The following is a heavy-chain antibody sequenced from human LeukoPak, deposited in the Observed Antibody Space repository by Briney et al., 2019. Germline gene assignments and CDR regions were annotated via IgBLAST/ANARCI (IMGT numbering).Heavy chain of an antibody. D-gene: IGHD6-19*01. V-gene: IGHV3-21*01. J-gene: IGHJ4*02. CDR3: ARDHIAVATGQEYYFDY. CDR1: GFTFSSYS. Sequence: GGSLRLSCAASGFTFSSYSMNWVRQAPGKRLEWVSSISSSSSYIYYADSVKGRFTISRDNAKNSRYLQMNSLRAKDTALCSCARDHIAVATGQEYYFDYWGQGTLVTVSS. CDR2: ISSSSSYI.